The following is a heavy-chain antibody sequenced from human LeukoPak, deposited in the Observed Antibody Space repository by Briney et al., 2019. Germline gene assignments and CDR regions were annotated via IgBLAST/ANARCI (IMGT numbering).Heavy chain of an antibody. CDR1: GFTFNNHV. D-gene: IGHD2-15*01. CDR3: ARDQGFCSGGSCYNY. V-gene: IGHV3-30*04. J-gene: IGHJ4*02. CDR2: ISSDGSLK. Sequence: LTGGSLRLSCAASGFTFNNHVMHWVRQAPGKGLEWVAVISSDGSLKYYADSVKGRFTISRDNAKNSLYLQMNSLRAEDTAIYYCARDQGFCSGGSCYNYWGQGTLVTVSS.